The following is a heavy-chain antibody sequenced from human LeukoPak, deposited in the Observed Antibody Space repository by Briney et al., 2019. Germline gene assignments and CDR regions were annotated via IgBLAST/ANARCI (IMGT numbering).Heavy chain of an antibody. CDR2: IYYSGST. V-gene: IGHV4-59*08. CDR3: ARQGAGAPFDY. Sequence: PSETLSLTCTVSGGSIRSYYWSWIRQPPGKGLEWIGYIYYSGSTNYNPSLKSRVTISVDTSKNQFSLKLSSVTAADTAVYYCARQGAGAPFDYWGRGTLVTVSS. D-gene: IGHD3-10*01. CDR1: GGSIRSYY. J-gene: IGHJ4*02.